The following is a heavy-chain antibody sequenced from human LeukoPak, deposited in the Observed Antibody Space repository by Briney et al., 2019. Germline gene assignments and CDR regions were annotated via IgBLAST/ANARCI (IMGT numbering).Heavy chain of an antibody. CDR1: GFALTSYW. CDR3: ARGAGWLDY. V-gene: IGHV3-74*01. D-gene: IGHD6-19*01. Sequence: GGSLRLSCRVSGFALTSYWMHWVRHVPGKGLVWVARIKYDGSSTNYADFVKGRFTLSRDNAKNTLYLQMNSLSAADTAVYYCARGAGWLDYWGQGALVTVSS. CDR2: IKYDGSST. J-gene: IGHJ4*02.